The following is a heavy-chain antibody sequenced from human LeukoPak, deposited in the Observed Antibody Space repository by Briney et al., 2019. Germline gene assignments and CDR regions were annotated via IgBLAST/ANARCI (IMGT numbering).Heavy chain of an antibody. CDR3: ARAGIQLWSGGFDX. CDR2: IWYNGSNT. D-gene: IGHD5-18*01. V-gene: IGHV3-33*01. CDR1: GFTFSNYG. Sequence: GGSLRLSCAASGFTFSNYGMHWVRQAPGKGLEWVAVIWYNGSNTYYADSVKGRFTISRDNSKNTLYLQMNSLRAEDTAVYYCARAGIQLWSGGFDXWGQGTLVTVSS. J-gene: IGHJ4*02.